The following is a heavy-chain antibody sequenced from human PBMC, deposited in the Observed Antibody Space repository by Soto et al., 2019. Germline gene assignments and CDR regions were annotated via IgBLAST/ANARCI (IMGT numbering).Heavy chain of an antibody. D-gene: IGHD3-10*01. V-gene: IGHV4-30-2*01. CDR1: GASITYGAYS. CDR2: INHLETT. CDR3: ARGGGFDSFDY. J-gene: IGHJ4*02. Sequence: LSLTCTVSGASITYGAYSWSWIRQTPGKGLEWIGYINHLETTFYNPSFGSRLTLSIDRTKNQFSLNLKSMSAADRAVYFCARGGGFDSFDYWGQGILVTVSS.